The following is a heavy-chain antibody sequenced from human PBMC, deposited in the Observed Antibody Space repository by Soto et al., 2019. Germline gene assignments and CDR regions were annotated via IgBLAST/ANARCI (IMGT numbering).Heavy chain of an antibody. J-gene: IGHJ3*02. D-gene: IGHD4-17*01. Sequence: SQTLSLTCVISVDSVSNNSAAWNWIRQSPSRGLEWLGRTYYRSKWYNDYAVSVKSRIIINPDTSKNQFSLQLNSVTPEDTAVYYCARERYGDYGSGTFDIWGQGTTVRVSS. CDR3: ARERYGDYGSGTFDI. V-gene: IGHV6-1*01. CDR1: VDSVSNNSAA. CDR2: TYYRSKWYN.